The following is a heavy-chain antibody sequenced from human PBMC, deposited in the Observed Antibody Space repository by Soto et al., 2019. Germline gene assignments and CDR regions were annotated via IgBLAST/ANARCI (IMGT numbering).Heavy chain of an antibody. CDR1: GFTFSGYS. CDR2: ISSSGTKT. D-gene: IGHD1-26*01. Sequence: EVQLVASGGGLVQPGGSLRLSCAASGFTFSGYSMNWVRQAPGRGLEWVSYISSSGTKTLYADSVKGRFTISRDNAKNSLFLQLNCLRDEDTALYYCARDFRERAMDVWGQGTTVTVSS. CDR3: ARDFRERAMDV. V-gene: IGHV3-48*02. J-gene: IGHJ6*02.